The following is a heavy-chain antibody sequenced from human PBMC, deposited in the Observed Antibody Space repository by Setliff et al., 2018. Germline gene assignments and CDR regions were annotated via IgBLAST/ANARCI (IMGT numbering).Heavy chain of an antibody. CDR1: GDSISNSDYY. D-gene: IGHD2-8*02. CDR2: VHPDGST. CDR3: VRALLWSGEGRFDP. Sequence: SETLSLTCIVAGDSISNSDYYWSWIRQPAGKGLEWIGHVHPDGSTNYNPSLYSRPIISVDTSKNQFSLNPTSVTAADTAVYYCVRALLWSGEGRFDPWGQGTLVTVSS. V-gene: IGHV4-61*09. J-gene: IGHJ5*02.